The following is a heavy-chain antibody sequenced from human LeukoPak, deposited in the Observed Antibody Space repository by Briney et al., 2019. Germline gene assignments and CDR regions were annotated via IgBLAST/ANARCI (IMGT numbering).Heavy chain of an antibody. CDR2: MNPNSGNT. CDR3: ASALWFGELLPGMDV. J-gene: IGHJ6*02. CDR1: GYTFTSYD. V-gene: IGHV1-8*01. D-gene: IGHD3-10*01. Sequence: GASVDVSCKASGYTFTSYDINWVRQATGQGLEWMGWMNPNSGNTGYAQKFQGRVTMTRNTSISTAYMELSSLRSEDTAVYYCASALWFGELLPGMDVWGQGTTVTVSS.